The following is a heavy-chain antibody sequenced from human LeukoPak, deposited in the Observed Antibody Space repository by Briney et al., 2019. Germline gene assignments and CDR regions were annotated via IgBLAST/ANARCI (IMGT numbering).Heavy chain of an antibody. Sequence: GGSLRLSCAASGFAFRNYAVVWVRQAPGKGLEWVSAITGSGTSTYYADSVKGRFTISRDNSKNTLYLQMNSLRAEDTAVYYCAKGYYYGSGSHYWGQGTLVTVSS. V-gene: IGHV3-23*01. CDR1: GFAFRNYA. CDR3: AKGYYYGSGSHY. J-gene: IGHJ4*02. CDR2: ITGSGTST. D-gene: IGHD3-10*01.